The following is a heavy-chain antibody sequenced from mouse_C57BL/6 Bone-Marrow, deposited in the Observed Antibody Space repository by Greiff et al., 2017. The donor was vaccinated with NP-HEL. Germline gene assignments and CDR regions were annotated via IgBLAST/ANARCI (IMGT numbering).Heavy chain of an antibody. CDR1: GFTFSDYY. CDR3: ARADGYGPYYFDY. CDR2: INYDGSST. D-gene: IGHD2-2*01. V-gene: IGHV5-16*01. Sequence: EVQRVESEGGLVQPGSSMKLSCTASGFTFSDYYMAWVRQVPEKGLEWVANINYDGSSTYYLDSLKSRFIISRDNAKNILYLQMSSLKSEDTATYYCARADGYGPYYFDYWGQGTTLTVSS. J-gene: IGHJ2*01.